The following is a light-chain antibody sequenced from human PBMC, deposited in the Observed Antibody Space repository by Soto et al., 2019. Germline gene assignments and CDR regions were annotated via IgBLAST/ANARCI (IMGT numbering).Light chain of an antibody. Sequence: DIQMTQSPSSVSASVGDRVTISCQASQGISRSLAWYQQKPGKAPELLIYAASSLQSGVPSRFSVSESGTDFTLTISRLQPEDSATYYFQQSYSALVAFGQGTKVDIK. V-gene: IGKV1-12*01. CDR2: AAS. CDR1: QGISRS. CDR3: QQSYSALVA. J-gene: IGKJ1*01.